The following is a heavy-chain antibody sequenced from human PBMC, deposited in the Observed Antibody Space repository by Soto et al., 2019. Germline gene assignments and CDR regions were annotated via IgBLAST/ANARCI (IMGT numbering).Heavy chain of an antibody. D-gene: IGHD3-10*01. Sequence: GGSLRLSCAASGFTFSDSWMNWVRQAPGKGLEWVASTVPDGSERYYVDSVKGRFTISRDNPKTSLYLQMNSLRVDEPAIYYYARDRRFSCFDLWGQGTVVTVSS. CDR1: GFTFSDSW. CDR3: ARDRRFSCFDL. CDR2: TVPDGSER. J-gene: IGHJ5*01. V-gene: IGHV3-7*01.